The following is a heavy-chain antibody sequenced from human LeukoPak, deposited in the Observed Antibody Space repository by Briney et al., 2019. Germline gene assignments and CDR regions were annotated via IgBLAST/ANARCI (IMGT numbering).Heavy chain of an antibody. V-gene: IGHV1-2*02. CDR1: GYTFTDYY. CDR2: INPNSGVT. J-gene: IGHJ4*02. D-gene: IGHD3-9*01. Sequence: ASVKVSCKASGYTFTDYYMHWVRQAPGRGLEWMGWINPNSGVTKFAQKFQGRVTMTRDTSTTTAFMELSRLRSDDTAVYYCARDSGGTWFFDYWGQGTLVTVSS. CDR3: ARDSGGTWFFDY.